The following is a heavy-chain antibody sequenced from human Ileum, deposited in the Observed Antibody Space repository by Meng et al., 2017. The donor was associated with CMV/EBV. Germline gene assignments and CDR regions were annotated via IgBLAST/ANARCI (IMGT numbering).Heavy chain of an antibody. CDR1: GYTFNAYG. Sequence: ASVKVSCKASGYTFNAYGISWVRQAPGQGLEWMGWISGYNGDTNYLQKLQGRVTLTTDKFTSTAYMELRSLTSDDTAVYFCAGRGIFGADNDPRYFYGMDVWGQGTTVTVSS. CDR3: AGRGIFGADNDPRYFYGMDV. J-gene: IGHJ6*02. V-gene: IGHV1-18*01. D-gene: IGHD3-3*01. CDR2: ISGYNGDT.